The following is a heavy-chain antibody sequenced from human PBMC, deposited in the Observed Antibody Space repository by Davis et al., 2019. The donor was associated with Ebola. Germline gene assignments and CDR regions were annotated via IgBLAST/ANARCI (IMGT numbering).Heavy chain of an antibody. Sequence: GESLKISCAASGFSFSTYSMNWVRQAPGKGLEWVSYISSDSTTIKYADSVKGRLTTSRDNAKSSLYLQVNSLRDEDTALYYCASHHDSGGYYSFEYWGQGTLVTVSS. CDR3: ASHHDSGGYYSFEY. CDR1: GFSFSTYS. J-gene: IGHJ4*02. D-gene: IGHD3-22*01. V-gene: IGHV3-48*02. CDR2: ISSDSTTI.